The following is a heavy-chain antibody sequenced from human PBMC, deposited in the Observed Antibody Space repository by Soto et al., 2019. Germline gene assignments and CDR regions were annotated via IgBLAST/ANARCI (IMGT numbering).Heavy chain of an antibody. CDR3: ARGTRSIAAAGPTLYYYYYGMDV. CDR1: GDRVSSNSAA. D-gene: IGHD6-13*01. CDR2: TYYRSKWYN. V-gene: IGHV6-1*01. J-gene: IGHJ6*02. Sequence: PSQTLSLTCAICGDRVSSNSAAWNWNRPSPSRGLEWLGRTYYRSKWYNDYAVSVKSRITINPDTSKNQFSLQLNSVTPEDTAVYYCARGTRSIAAAGPTLYYYYYGMDVWGQGTTVTVSS.